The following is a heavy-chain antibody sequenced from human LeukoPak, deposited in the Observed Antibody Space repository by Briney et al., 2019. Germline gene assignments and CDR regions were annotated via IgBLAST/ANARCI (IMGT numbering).Heavy chain of an antibody. Sequence: GGSLRLSCAASGFTFSSYWMSWVRQAPGKGLEWVANIKQDGSEKYYVDSVKGRFTISRDNAKNSLYLQMNSLRAEDTAVYYCARDFGVNWNDLYYYYYMDVWGKGTTVTVSS. J-gene: IGHJ6*03. CDR3: ARDFGVNWNDLYYYYYMDV. CDR1: GFTFSSYW. CDR2: IKQDGSEK. D-gene: IGHD1-1*01. V-gene: IGHV3-7*01.